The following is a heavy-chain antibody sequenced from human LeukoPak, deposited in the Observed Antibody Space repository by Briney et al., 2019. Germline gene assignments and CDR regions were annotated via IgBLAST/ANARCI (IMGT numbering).Heavy chain of an antibody. V-gene: IGHV1-8*01. J-gene: IGHJ6*02. CDR3: AREGVGAVAGTVDGMDV. CDR1: GYTFTGYD. Sequence: ASVNVSCKASGYTFTGYDINWVRQASGQGLEWMGWMNPNSGNTGYAQKFQGRVTMTRNTAINTAYMELSSLRSEDTAVYYCAREGVGAVAGTVDGMDVWGQGTTVTVSS. D-gene: IGHD6-19*01. CDR2: MNPNSGNT.